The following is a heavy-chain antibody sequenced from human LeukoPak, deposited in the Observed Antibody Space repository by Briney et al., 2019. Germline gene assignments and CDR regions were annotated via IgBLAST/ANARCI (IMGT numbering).Heavy chain of an antibody. V-gene: IGHV3-7*01. CDR3: ASDVGYFRFDY. Sequence: PGGSLRLSCAASEFTFSNYWMTWIRQAPGKGLEWVANIKEDGSDKYYVDSVKGRFTISRDNAKNSLYLQMNNLRAEDTAVYYCASDVGYFRFDYWGQGTLVTVSS. D-gene: IGHD5-18*01. J-gene: IGHJ4*02. CDR1: EFTFSNYW. CDR2: IKEDGSDK.